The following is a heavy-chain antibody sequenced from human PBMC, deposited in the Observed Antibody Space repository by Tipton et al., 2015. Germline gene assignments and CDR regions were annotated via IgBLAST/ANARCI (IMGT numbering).Heavy chain of an antibody. V-gene: IGHV4-39*01. Sequence: LRLSCTVSGVSISSSNYYWGWIRQPPGKGLECIGSIYYSGSTYYNPSLYSRVTMSVDTSKNQFSLQLASVTAADTAVYYCARSSSGPPFGLIVLWGQGTLVTVSS. J-gene: IGHJ4*02. CDR2: IYYSGST. CDR1: GVSISSSNYY. CDR3: ARSSSGPPFGLIVL. D-gene: IGHD3/OR15-3a*01.